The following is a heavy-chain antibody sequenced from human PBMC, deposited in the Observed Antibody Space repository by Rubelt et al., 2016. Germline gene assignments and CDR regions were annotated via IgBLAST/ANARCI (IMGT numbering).Heavy chain of an antibody. V-gene: IGHV3-15*01. Sequence: EVRLVESGGGLVKPGGSLRLSCAASGFTFNTAWMNWVRQVPGKGLEWVGRIKTKNDTGTTDFSTPVKGRFTISRDDSNNMVYLQMNNLKAEDTGVYYCATSGTPFQHWGQGTLVTVSS. CDR1: GFTFNTAW. CDR2: IKTKNDTGTT. CDR3: ATSGTPFQH. J-gene: IGHJ1*01. D-gene: IGHD5-12*01.